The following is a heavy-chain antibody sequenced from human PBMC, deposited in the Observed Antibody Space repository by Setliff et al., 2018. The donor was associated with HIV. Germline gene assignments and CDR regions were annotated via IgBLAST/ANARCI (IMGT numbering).Heavy chain of an antibody. V-gene: IGHV4-34*01. CDR3: ARGLDVWGTYRYRNYFDY. Sequence: SETLSLTCAVYGGSFSGYYWSWIRQPPGKGLEWIGEINHGGSTIYNPSLKSRVTISIDTSKNQFSLNLTSVTAPDTAIYYCARGLDVWGTYRYRNYFDYWGQGTLVTVSS. CDR2: INHGGST. CDR1: GGSFSGYY. D-gene: IGHD3-16*02. J-gene: IGHJ4*02.